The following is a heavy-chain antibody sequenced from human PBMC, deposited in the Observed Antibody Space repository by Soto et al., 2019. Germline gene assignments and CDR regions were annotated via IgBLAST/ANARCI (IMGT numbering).Heavy chain of an antibody. CDR3: AAPSTSFLAY. CDR1: GFTFRTSA. J-gene: IGHJ4*02. CDR2: IVVGSGNT. Sequence: ASVKVSCKASGFTFRTSAVQWVRQARGQRLEWIGWIVVGSGNTNYAQKFQERVTITRDMSTSTAYMELSSLTSEDTAVYYCAAPSTSFLAYWGQGTLVTVSS. D-gene: IGHD6-6*01. V-gene: IGHV1-58*01.